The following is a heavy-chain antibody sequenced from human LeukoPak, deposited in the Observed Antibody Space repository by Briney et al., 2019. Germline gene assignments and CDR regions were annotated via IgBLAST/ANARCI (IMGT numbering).Heavy chain of an antibody. V-gene: IGHV4-59*02. CDR1: GGSVSDYY. CDR3: ASRKLGDDY. D-gene: IGHD7-27*01. CDR2: IYHTGST. Sequence: PSETLSLTCTISGGSVSDYYWSWIRQSPGKGLEWIGYIYHTGSTSYSPSLKSRVTISADTSQNQFSLKLSSVTAADTAVYYCASRKLGDDYWGQGTLVTVSS. J-gene: IGHJ4*02.